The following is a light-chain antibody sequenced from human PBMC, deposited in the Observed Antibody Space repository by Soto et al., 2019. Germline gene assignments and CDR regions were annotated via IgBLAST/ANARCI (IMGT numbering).Light chain of an antibody. Sequence: QSVLTQPRSVSGSPGQSVTISCTGTSSDVGGYNYVSWYQQHPGKAPKLMIYDVSKRPSGVPGRFSGSKSGSTASLTISGLQAEDEANYYCCSYAGSYILVFGGGTKLTVL. CDR1: SSDVGGYNY. CDR3: CSYAGSYILV. V-gene: IGLV2-11*01. CDR2: DVS. J-gene: IGLJ2*01.